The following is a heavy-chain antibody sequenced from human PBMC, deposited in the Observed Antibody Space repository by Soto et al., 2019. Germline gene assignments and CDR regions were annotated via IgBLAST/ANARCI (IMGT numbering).Heavy chain of an antibody. J-gene: IGHJ4*02. CDR2: ISYDGSNK. D-gene: IGHD3-10*01. Sequence: GGSLRLSCAASGFTFSSYAMHWVRQAPGKGLEWVAVISYDGSNKYYADSVKGRFTISRDNSKNTLYLQMNSLRAEDTAVYYCARDTPLNYYGSGPPGYWGQGTRVTVSS. V-gene: IGHV3-30-3*01. CDR1: GFTFSSYA. CDR3: ARDTPLNYYGSGPPGY.